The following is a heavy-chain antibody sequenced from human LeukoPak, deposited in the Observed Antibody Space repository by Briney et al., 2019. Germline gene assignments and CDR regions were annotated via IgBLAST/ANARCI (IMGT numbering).Heavy chain of an antibody. J-gene: IGHJ4*02. V-gene: IGHV4-31*01. CDR2: IYYSGST. CDR3: ARAVGSGSYNFDY. Sequence: PSETLSLTCTVSGGSISSGGYYWSWIRQHPGKGLEWIGYIYYSGSTYYNPSLKSQVTISVDTSKNQFSLKLSSVTAADTAVYYCARAVGSGSYNFDYWGQGTLVTVSS. D-gene: IGHD3-10*01. CDR1: GGSISSGGYY.